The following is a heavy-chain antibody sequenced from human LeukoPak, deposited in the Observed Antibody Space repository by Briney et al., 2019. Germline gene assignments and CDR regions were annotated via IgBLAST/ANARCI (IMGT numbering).Heavy chain of an antibody. CDR3: ARVRYSYAADYYYMDV. CDR1: GGSISIYY. D-gene: IGHD5-18*01. V-gene: IGHV4-59*01. Sequence: SETLSLTCTVSGGSISIYYWSWIRQPPGKGLEWIGYIYYSGSTNYNPSLKSRVTISVDTSKNQFSLKLSSVTAADTAVYYCARVRYSYAADYYYMDVWGKGTTVTVSS. CDR2: IYYSGST. J-gene: IGHJ6*03.